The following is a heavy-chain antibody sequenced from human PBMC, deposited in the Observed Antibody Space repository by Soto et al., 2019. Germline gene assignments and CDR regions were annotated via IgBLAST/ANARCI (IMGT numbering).Heavy chain of an antibody. V-gene: IGHV4-34*01. D-gene: IGHD3-22*01. Sequence: SETLSLTCAVYGGSFSGYYWSWIRQPPGKGLEWIGEINHSGSTNYNPSLKSRVTISVDTSKNQFSLKLSSVTAADTAVYYCARARITMIVVVPNWFDPWGQGTLVTVSS. CDR3: ARARITMIVVVPNWFDP. CDR2: INHSGST. CDR1: GGSFSGYY. J-gene: IGHJ5*02.